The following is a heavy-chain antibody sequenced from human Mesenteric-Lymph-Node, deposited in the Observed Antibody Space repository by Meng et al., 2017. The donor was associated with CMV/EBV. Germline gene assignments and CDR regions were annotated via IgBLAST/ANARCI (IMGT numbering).Heavy chain of an antibody. CDR2: IKEDGSET. D-gene: IGHD3-9*01. Sequence: GGSLRLSCAASGFTFSNYWMNWVRQVPGKGLEWVANIKEDGSETKDVDSLKGRFTISRDNARNSLYLQTNSLRAEDTAVYYCARGYYDTLTATSHVDYWGQGTLVTVSS. V-gene: IGHV3-7*01. J-gene: IGHJ4*02. CDR1: GFTFSNYW. CDR3: ARGYYDTLTATSHVDY.